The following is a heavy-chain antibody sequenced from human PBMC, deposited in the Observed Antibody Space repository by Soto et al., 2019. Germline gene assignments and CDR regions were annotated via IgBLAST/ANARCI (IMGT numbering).Heavy chain of an antibody. CDR3: TTGRYSSSLYFDS. D-gene: IGHD6-6*01. J-gene: IGHJ4*02. CDR2: IKSKIDGGTT. V-gene: IGHV3-15*01. Sequence: EVQLVESGGGLVKPGGSLRVSCAASGITFSNAWMTWVRQAPGKGLEWVGRIKSKIDGGTTDYGVPVKGRSTISRDDSKNTLYLQMNSLKTEDTAVYYCTTGRYSSSLYFDSWGQGTLVTVSS. CDR1: GITFSNAW.